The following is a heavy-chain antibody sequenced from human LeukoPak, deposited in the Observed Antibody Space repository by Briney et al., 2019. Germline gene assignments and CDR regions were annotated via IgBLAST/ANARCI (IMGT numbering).Heavy chain of an antibody. CDR1: GYSFTSYW. CDR2: IYPGDSDT. D-gene: IGHD6-6*01. CDR3: ARRRKGYSSSSEYFDY. J-gene: IGHJ4*02. Sequence: GESLKISCKGSGYSFTSYWIGWVRQMPGKGLEWMRIIYPGDSDTRYSPSFQGQVTISADKSISTAYLQWSSLKASDTAMYYCARRRKGYSSSSEYFDYWGQGTLVTVSS. V-gene: IGHV5-51*01.